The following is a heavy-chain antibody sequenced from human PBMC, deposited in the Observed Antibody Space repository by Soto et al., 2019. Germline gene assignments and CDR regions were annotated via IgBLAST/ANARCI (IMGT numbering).Heavy chain of an antibody. Sequence: QVLLVQSSAEVKKPGSSVKVSCKASGGTFTSTAFSWVRQAPGHGLEWMGGIIPVLGTPNYAQKFQARLTVTADASTTTVHMELSSLRADDTAVYYCASSAGLDHLLNYSGLNVWGQGTTVTVS. CDR1: GGTFTSTA. CDR3: ASSAGLDHLLNYSGLNV. CDR2: IIPVLGTP. J-gene: IGHJ6*02. V-gene: IGHV1-69*01. D-gene: IGHD6-13*01.